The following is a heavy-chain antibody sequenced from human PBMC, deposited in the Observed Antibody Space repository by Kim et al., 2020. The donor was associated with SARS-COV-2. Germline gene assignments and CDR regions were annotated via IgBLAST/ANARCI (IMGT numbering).Heavy chain of an antibody. V-gene: IGHV4-34*01. Sequence: SETLSLTCAVYGGSFSGHTWSWIRQPPGKGLEWIGEITHSGSTKYNPSLKSRLTISMDMSKNQFSLKLTSVTAADTGLYYCTRGRVGVVPAPVLGLGPYYYYFILDVWGHGTTVAVSS. CDR2: ITHSGST. CDR1: GGSFSGHT. J-gene: IGHJ6*02. CDR3: TRGRVGVVPAPVLGLGPYYYYFILDV. D-gene: IGHD2-8*02.